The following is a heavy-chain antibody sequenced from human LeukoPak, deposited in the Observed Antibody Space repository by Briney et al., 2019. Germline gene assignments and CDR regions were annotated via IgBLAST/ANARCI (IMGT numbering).Heavy chain of an antibody. D-gene: IGHD4-17*01. J-gene: IGHJ4*02. CDR3: ARDHGDYSFDY. V-gene: IGHV3-30-3*01. Sequence: PGGSLRLSCAVSGFIFSSYAMSWVRQAPGKGLEWVAVISYDGSNKYYTDSVKGRFTISRDNSKNTLYLQMNSLRAEDTAVYYCARDHGDYSFDYWGQGTLVTVSS. CDR1: GFIFSSYA. CDR2: ISYDGSNK.